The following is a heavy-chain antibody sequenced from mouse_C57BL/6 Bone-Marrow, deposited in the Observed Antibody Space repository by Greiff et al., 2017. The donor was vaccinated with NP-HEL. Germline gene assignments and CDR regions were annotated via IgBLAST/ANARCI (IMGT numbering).Heavy chain of an antibody. CDR1: GFTFSSYA. J-gene: IGHJ4*01. D-gene: IGHD3-3*01. Sequence: EVKVVESGGGLVKPGGSLKLSCAASGFTFSSYAMSWVRQTPEKRLEWVATISDGGSYAYYPDNVKGRFTISRDNAKNNLYLQMSHLKSEDTAMYYCARGTNLYAMDYWGQGTSVTVSS. CDR2: ISDGGSYA. CDR3: ARGTNLYAMDY. V-gene: IGHV5-4*03.